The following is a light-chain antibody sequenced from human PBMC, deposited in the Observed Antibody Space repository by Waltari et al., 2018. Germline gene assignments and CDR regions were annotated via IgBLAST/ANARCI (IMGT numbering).Light chain of an antibody. Sequence: QVVLTQSPSASAPLGASVKLTCTLSSGHSNNAIAWHQQQPGKGPRYLMRLNSDGTHNKGDGIPDRFSGSSSGAERYLTISSLQSEDEADYYCQTWGTDFHTFGGGTRLTVL. J-gene: IGLJ2*01. CDR1: SGHSNNA. CDR3: QTWGTDFHT. V-gene: IGLV4-69*01. CDR2: LNSDGTH.